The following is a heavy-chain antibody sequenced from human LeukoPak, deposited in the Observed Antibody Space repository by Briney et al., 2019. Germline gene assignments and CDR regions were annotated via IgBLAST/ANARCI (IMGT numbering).Heavy chain of an antibody. D-gene: IGHD3-22*01. CDR2: IIPIFGTA. V-gene: IGHV1-69*13. CDR3: ARDASSGYTP. Sequence: GASVKGSCKASGGTLCSYAISWGGQAPGQGVEWMGGIIPIFGTANYAQKFQGRVTITADESTSTAYMELSSLRSEDTAVYYCARDASSGYTPWGQGTLVTVSS. CDR1: GGTLCSYA. J-gene: IGHJ5*02.